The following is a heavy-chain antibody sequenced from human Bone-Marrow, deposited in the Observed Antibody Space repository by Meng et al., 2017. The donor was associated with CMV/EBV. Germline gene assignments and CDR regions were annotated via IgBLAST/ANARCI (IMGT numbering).Heavy chain of an antibody. J-gene: IGHJ5*02. D-gene: IGHD2-21*02. CDR1: GGTFSSYA. Sequence: SVKVSCKASGGTFSSYAISWVRQAPGQGLEWMGGIIPIFGTANYAQKFQGRVTITADKSTNTAYMEMSSLRSDYTAVYYCARDQKGGLTLQWFDPWGQGTLVTVSS. CDR2: IIPIFGTA. V-gene: IGHV1-69*06. CDR3: ARDQKGGLTLQWFDP.